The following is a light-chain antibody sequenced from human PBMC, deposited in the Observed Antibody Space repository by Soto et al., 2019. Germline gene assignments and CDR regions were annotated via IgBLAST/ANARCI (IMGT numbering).Light chain of an antibody. J-gene: IGLJ2*01. CDR2: EDD. V-gene: IGLV6-57*04. Sequence: NFMLTQPHSVSESPGKTVTISCTRSSGSIGSNSVQWYQQRPGSAPTTVIYEDDQRPSVVPNRFAGSIDRSSNSPSLTISGLQTEDEADYYCQSYDTHTVVFGGGTKLTVL. CDR1: SGSIGSNS. CDR3: QSYDTHTVV.